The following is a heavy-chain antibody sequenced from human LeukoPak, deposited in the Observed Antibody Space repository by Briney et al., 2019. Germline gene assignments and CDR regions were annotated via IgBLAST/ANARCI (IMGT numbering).Heavy chain of an antibody. Sequence: GGSLRPSCAASGFTFSSYSMNWVRQAPGKGLEWVSSISSSSSYIYYADSVKGRFTISRDNAKNSLYLRMNSLRAEDTAVYYCARDGAYDILTGMDVWGKGTTVTVSS. CDR1: GFTFSSYS. D-gene: IGHD3-9*01. J-gene: IGHJ6*04. V-gene: IGHV3-21*01. CDR2: ISSSSSYI. CDR3: ARDGAYDILTGMDV.